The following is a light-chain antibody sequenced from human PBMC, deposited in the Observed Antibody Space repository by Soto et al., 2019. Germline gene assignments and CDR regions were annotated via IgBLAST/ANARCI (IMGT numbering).Light chain of an antibody. CDR1: QSVSTF. V-gene: IGKV3-11*01. Sequence: EIGLTQSTASLSLCPGGGGNLXCRASQSVSTFLGWYQLNPGQARRLLIYDASNRASGSPARFSGSGSGTDFTRTISSLEPEDFALYYCQQRSSWPRTFGQGTKVDIK. CDR3: QQRSSWPRT. CDR2: DAS. J-gene: IGKJ1*01.